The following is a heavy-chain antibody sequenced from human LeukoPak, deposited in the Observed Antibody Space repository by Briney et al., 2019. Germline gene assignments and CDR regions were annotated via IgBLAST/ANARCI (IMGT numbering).Heavy chain of an antibody. CDR2: INTDGSST. D-gene: IGHD6-6*01. CDR1: GFTFGSYW. J-gene: IGHJ4*02. V-gene: IGHV3-74*01. CDR3: ARSTAARSFDY. Sequence: GGSLRLPCAASGFTFGSYWMHWVRQAPGKGLVWVSRINTDGSSTNYADSVKGRFTISRDNAKNTLFLQMNSLRVEDTAVYYCARSTAARSFDYWGRGTLVTVSS.